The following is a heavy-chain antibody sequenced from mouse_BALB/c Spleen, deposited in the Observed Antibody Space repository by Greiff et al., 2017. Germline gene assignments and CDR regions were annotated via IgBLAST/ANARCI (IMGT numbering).Heavy chain of an antibody. V-gene: IGHV5-17*02. CDR1: GFTFSSFG. J-gene: IGHJ2*01. D-gene: IGHD2-1*01. Sequence: EVQLVESGGGLVKPGGSLKLSCAASGFTFSSFGMHWVRQAPEKGLEWVAYISSGSSTIYYADTVKGRFTISRDNPKNTLFLQMTSLRSEDTAMYYCARGGWGNPFDYWGQGTTLTVSS. CDR2: ISSGSSTI. CDR3: ARGGWGNPFDY.